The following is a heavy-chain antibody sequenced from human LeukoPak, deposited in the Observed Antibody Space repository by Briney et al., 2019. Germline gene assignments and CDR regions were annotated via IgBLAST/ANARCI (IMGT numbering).Heavy chain of an antibody. J-gene: IGHJ4*02. Sequence: GASVKVSCKASGYTFTRYVMNWVRQAPGQGLEWMGWINTKTGNPTYAQGFTGRFVFSLDTSVTTTYLQISSLKDEDTAVYYCASFFCTSGLCYYLDYWGQGTLVTVSS. CDR1: GYTFTRYV. D-gene: IGHD2-8*01. V-gene: IGHV7-4-1*02. CDR2: INTKTGNP. CDR3: ASFFCTSGLCYYLDY.